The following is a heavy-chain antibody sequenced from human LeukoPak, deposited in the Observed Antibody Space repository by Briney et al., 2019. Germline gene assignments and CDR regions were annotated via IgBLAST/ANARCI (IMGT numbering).Heavy chain of an antibody. CDR3: ARTIQRSRGYSLYYFDY. CDR2: IYYSGST. D-gene: IGHD5-18*01. Sequence: PSETLSLTCTVSGGSISSSSYYWGWIRQPPGKGLEWIGSIYYSGSTYYNPSLKSRVTISVDTSKNQFSLKLSSVTAADTAVYYCARTIQRSRGYSLYYFDYWGQGTLVTVSS. CDR1: GGSISSSSYY. V-gene: IGHV4-39*07. J-gene: IGHJ4*02.